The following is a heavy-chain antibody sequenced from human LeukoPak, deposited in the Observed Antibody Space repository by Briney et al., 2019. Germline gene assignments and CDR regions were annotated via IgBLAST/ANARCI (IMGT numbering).Heavy chain of an antibody. Sequence: ASVKVSCKASGGTFSSYDINWVRQATGQGLEWMGWMNPNSGNTGYAQKFQGRVTITRNTSVSTAYMELSSLRSEDTAVYYCARAAGFWSGYDYWGQGTLVTVPS. D-gene: IGHD3-3*01. CDR3: ARAAGFWSGYDY. J-gene: IGHJ4*02. CDR1: GGTFSSYD. V-gene: IGHV1-8*03. CDR2: MNPNSGNT.